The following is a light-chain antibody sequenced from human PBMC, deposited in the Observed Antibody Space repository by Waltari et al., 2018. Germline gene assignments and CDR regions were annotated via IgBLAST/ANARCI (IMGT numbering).Light chain of an antibody. V-gene: IGLV2-23*01. CDR1: SSDVGSCNL. CDR2: EGN. J-gene: IGLJ3*02. CDR3: CSYTGTTTPRL. Sequence: QSALTQPASVSGSPGQSITISCTEPSSDVGSCNLASWYQQHPGKAPKVIIYEGNKRPSGVSDRFSGSKSGNTASLTISGLQAEDEADYYCCSYTGTTTPRLFGGGTKLTVL.